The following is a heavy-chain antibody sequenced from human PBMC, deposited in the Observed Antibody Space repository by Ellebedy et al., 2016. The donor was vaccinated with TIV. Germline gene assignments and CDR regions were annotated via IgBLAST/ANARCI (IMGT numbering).Heavy chain of an antibody. J-gene: IGHJ2*01. CDR2: ISFDGNNE. V-gene: IGHV3-30*14. D-gene: IGHD3-9*01. Sequence: GESLKISXAASGFSFSGYSIHWVRQAPGKGLEWLAAISFDGNNEYYADSVKGRFTVSRDNSQNTVFLEMNSLRAEDTAVYYCARVHNDFFTGNPVHFDLWGRGTLVTVPS. CDR1: GFSFSGYS. CDR3: ARVHNDFFTGNPVHFDL.